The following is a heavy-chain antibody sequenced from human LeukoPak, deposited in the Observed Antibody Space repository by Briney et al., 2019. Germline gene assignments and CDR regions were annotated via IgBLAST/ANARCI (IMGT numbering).Heavy chain of an antibody. V-gene: IGHV3-7*01. J-gene: IGHJ4*02. CDR1: GFTFNSNW. CDR2: IKQDGSEK. Sequence: PGGSLRLSCVGSGFTFNSNWMSWVRQAPWKGLEWVANIKQDGSEKFYVDSVKGRFTISRDNAKNSVSLQMNSLRVEDTAVYYCARDKYYDRYFDSWGQGTLVTVSS. CDR3: ARDKYYDRYFDS. D-gene: IGHD3-22*01.